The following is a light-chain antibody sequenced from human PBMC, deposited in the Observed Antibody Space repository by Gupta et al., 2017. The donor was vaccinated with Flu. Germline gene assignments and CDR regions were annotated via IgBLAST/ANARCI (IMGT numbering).Light chain of an antibody. J-gene: IGKJ2*01. CDR2: GAS. V-gene: IGKV3-15*01. Sequence: PGERVIPSCRASESVSGNLAWYQRKPGQPPRLLIYGASNRAAGVPARFTGSVSGTDFTLTISSLQSDDSAIYDCQHYRHWPLFGQGTRLEVK. CDR1: ESVSGN. CDR3: QHYRHWPL.